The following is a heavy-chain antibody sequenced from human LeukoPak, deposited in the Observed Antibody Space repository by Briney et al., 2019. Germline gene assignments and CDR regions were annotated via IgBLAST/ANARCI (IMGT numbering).Heavy chain of an antibody. Sequence: GGSLRLSCAASGFSLSSYAMSWVRQAPGKGREWVSAISSTDAGTYHADSVRGRFTISRDSSQNTLYLQMNSLRAEDAAVYYCAKVDSGIVATGSPYFDYWGQGTLVTVSS. J-gene: IGHJ4*02. D-gene: IGHD6-13*01. CDR1: GFSLSSYA. CDR2: ISSTDAGT. V-gene: IGHV3-23*01. CDR3: AKVDSGIVATGSPYFDY.